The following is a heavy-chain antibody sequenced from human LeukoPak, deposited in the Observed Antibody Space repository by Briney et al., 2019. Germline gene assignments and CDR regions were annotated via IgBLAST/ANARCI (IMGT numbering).Heavy chain of an antibody. V-gene: IGHV1-2*02. J-gene: IGHJ4*02. CDR3: ARGREMATITNYRNFDY. CDR2: TNPNSGGT. Sequence: ASVKVSCKASGYTFTGYYMHWLRQAPGQGLEWMGWTNPNSGGTNYAQKFQGRVTMTRDTSISTAYMELSRLRSDDTAVYYCARGREMATITNYRNFDYWGQGTLVTVSS. CDR1: GYTFTGYY. D-gene: IGHD5-24*01.